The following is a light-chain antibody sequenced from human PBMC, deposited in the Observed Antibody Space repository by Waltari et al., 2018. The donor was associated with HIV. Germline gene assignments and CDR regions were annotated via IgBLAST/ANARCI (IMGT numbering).Light chain of an antibody. CDR1: SSDGGRYHL. CDR2: EDD. Sequence: SALTQPASVSGSPGQAITVSCTGSSSDGGRYHLVPWYQQHPGKAPKLMIYEDDKRPSGVSNRFSGSKSGNTASLTISGLQAEDEADYYCCSYAGSTTWLFGGGTKLTVL. J-gene: IGLJ3*02. CDR3: CSYAGSTTWL. V-gene: IGLV2-23*01.